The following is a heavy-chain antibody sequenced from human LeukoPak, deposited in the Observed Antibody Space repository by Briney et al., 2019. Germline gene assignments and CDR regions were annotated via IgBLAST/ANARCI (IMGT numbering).Heavy chain of an antibody. D-gene: IGHD1-26*01. Sequence: SATLSLTCAVHGGSFSGYYWSWIRQPPGQGLEWIGEVNHSGTARYNPSLESRVTISVDTSKSQSSLNVYFVTAADTAVYYCASLNPFSGRRNAFDIWGQGAMVTVSS. CDR3: ASLNPFSGRRNAFDI. V-gene: IGHV4-34*01. CDR1: GGSFSGYY. CDR2: VNHSGTA. J-gene: IGHJ3*02.